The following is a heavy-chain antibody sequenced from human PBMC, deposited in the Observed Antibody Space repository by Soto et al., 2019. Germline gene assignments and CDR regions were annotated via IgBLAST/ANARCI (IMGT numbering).Heavy chain of an antibody. D-gene: IGHD5-18*01. CDR1: GYTFTNSA. CDR2: INAGNGNT. V-gene: IGHV1-3*01. Sequence: QVQLVQYGAEVKKPGASVKVSCKASGYTFTNSAMHWVRQVPGQRPEWMGWINAGNGNTKYSQKFQDRVTITRDTSASTAYMELSSLRSEDTAVYYCARGLNGYLHYFDYWGQGTLVTVS. CDR3: ARGLNGYLHYFDY. J-gene: IGHJ4*02.